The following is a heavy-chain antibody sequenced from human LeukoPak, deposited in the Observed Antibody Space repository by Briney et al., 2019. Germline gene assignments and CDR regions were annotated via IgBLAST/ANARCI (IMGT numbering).Heavy chain of an antibody. Sequence: SETLSLTCTVSGGSISSYYWSWIRQPPGKGLEWIGYIYYSGSTNYNPSLKSRVTISVDTSKNQFSLKLSSVTAADAAVYYCARERREGYCSSTSCYRGNAFDIWGQGTMVTVSS. CDR3: ARERREGYCSSTSCYRGNAFDI. V-gene: IGHV4-59*01. J-gene: IGHJ3*02. CDR1: GGSISSYY. CDR2: IYYSGST. D-gene: IGHD2-2*02.